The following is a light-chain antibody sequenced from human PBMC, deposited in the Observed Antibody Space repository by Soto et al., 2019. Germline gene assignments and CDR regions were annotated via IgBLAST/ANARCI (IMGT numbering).Light chain of an antibody. Sequence: AIQMTQSPSSLSPSVGARVPITCRASQGIRNDLGWYQQKPGKAPKLLIYAASSLQSGVPSRFSGSGSGTDFTLTISSLQPEDFATYYCLQDYNYPWTFGQGTKVDIK. V-gene: IGKV1-6*01. CDR3: LQDYNYPWT. CDR2: AAS. CDR1: QGIRND. J-gene: IGKJ1*01.